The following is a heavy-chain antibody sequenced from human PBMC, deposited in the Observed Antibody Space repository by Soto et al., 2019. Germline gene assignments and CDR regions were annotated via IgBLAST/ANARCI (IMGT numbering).Heavy chain of an antibody. D-gene: IGHD3-16*01. Sequence: EVQLLESGGGLVQPGGSLRLSCAASAFTFTSSAMTWVRQAPGKGLEWVSTITDAGDSTYYADSVKGRFTISRDDSKNTVFLQMSGLRAEDTAVYYCGKGGWGTVVDYWGQGTLVTVSS. CDR2: ITDAGDST. J-gene: IGHJ4*02. V-gene: IGHV3-23*01. CDR1: AFTFTSSA. CDR3: GKGGWGTVVDY.